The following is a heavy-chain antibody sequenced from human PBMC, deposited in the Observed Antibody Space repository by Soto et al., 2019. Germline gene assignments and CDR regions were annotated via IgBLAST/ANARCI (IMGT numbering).Heavy chain of an antibody. Sequence: QVQLVQSGPVVRKPGASVKVSCKASGYIFSRYGISWVRQAPGQGLEWMGWISGYNGNTKFGERVQGRVNVTTDTSTSTAYMELRSLRSDDTAVYYCAREAAAERNYYGLDVWGQGTTVIVSS. CDR2: ISGYNGNT. CDR3: AREAAAERNYYGLDV. J-gene: IGHJ6*02. CDR1: GYIFSRYG. D-gene: IGHD6-13*01. V-gene: IGHV1-18*01.